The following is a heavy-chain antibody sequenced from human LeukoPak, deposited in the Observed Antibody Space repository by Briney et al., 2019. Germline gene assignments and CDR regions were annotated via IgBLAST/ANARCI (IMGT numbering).Heavy chain of an antibody. D-gene: IGHD5-24*01. CDR1: GFIFSNYG. V-gene: IGHV3-30*02. CDR3: AKEGGDGSLFDY. J-gene: IGHJ4*02. CDR2: IRFDGSTQ. Sequence: GGSLRLSCAASGFIFSNYGMHWVRHSPDKGLGWVTFIRFDGSTQYYADSVKGRFTISRDNSKDTLYLQMSSLRLEDTGVYYCAKEGGDGSLFDYWGQGILVTVSS.